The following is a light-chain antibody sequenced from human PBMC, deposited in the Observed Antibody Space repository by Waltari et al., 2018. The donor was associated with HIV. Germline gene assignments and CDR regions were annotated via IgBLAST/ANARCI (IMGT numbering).Light chain of an antibody. V-gene: IGLV2-14*01. CDR2: EVS. CDR3: SSYTSTTTVI. CDR1: SSDVGSYDS. Sequence: QSALTQPASVSGAPGQSLTISCTGTSSDVGSYDSVSWYQQHPAKAPKRMIFEVSHRPSGVSDRFSGSKSGNTASLTISGLLADDEADYYCSSYTSTTTVIFGGGTKVTVL. J-gene: IGLJ2*01.